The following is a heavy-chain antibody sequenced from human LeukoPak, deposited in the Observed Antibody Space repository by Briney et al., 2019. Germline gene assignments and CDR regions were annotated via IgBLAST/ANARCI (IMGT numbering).Heavy chain of an antibody. CDR1: GYSFTSYS. D-gene: IGHD5-18*01. V-gene: IGHV1-8*03. Sequence: GASVKVSCNASGYSFTSYSISWVRQAPGQGLEWMGWMNPNSGNTGYAQKFQGRVTITRNTSISTAYMELSSLRSEDTAVYYCARGYSYGYVGYYYYYMDVWGKGTTVTVSS. CDR3: ARGYSYGYVGYYYYYMDV. CDR2: MNPNSGNT. J-gene: IGHJ6*03.